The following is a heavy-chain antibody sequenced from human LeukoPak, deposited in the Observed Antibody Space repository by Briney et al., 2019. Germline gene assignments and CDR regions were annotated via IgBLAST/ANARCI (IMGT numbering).Heavy chain of an antibody. CDR1: GGTFSSYP. Sequence: SVKVSCKASGGTFSSYPISWVRQAPGQGLEWMGRIIPLLGIANYAQKFHGRVTITADKSTNTAYMELSSLRSEDTAVYYCARNAGGRFYGSRQVGYYSGMDVWSQGTTVTVSS. D-gene: IGHD3-10*01. CDR2: IIPLLGIA. CDR3: ARNAGGRFYGSRQVGYYSGMDV. V-gene: IGHV1-69*02. J-gene: IGHJ6*02.